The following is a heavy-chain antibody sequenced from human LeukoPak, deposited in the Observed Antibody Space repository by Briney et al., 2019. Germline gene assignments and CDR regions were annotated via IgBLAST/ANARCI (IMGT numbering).Heavy chain of an antibody. J-gene: IGHJ3*01. CDR2: IYTSGST. V-gene: IGHV4-4*07. CDR3: ARDSLPRGGF. CDR1: GGSISSYY. D-gene: IGHD3-10*01. Sequence: SETLSLTCTVSGGSISSYYWSCIREPAGKGLEWIGRIYTSGSTSYNPSLRSRVTISVDTSKNQFSLKLSSVTAADTAVYYCARDSLPRGGFWGQGTMVTVSS.